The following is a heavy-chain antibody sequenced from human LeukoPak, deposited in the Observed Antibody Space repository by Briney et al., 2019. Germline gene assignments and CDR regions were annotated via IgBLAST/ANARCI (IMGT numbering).Heavy chain of an antibody. CDR1: GFTVSSNY. D-gene: IGHD2-15*01. CDR2: IYSGGST. V-gene: IGHV3-66*02. J-gene: IGHJ3*02. CDR3: ATASLGGTDAFDI. Sequence: GGSLRLSCAASGFTVSSNYMSWVRQAPGKGLEWVSVIYSGGSTYYADSVKGRFTISRDNSKNTLYLQVNSLRAEDTAVYYCATASLGGTDAFDIWGQGTMVTVSS.